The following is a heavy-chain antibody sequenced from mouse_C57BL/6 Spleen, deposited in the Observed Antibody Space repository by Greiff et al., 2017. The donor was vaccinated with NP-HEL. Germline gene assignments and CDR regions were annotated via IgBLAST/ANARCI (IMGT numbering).Heavy chain of an antibody. CDR1: GFTFTDYY. D-gene: IGHD1-1*01. CDR3: ARVYYCGSSYGAMDY. Sequence: EVKVVESGGGLVQPGGSLSLSCAASGFTFTDYYMSWVRQPPGKALEWLGFIRNKANGYTTEYSASVKGRFTISRDNSQSILYLQMNALRAEDSATYYGARVYYCGSSYGAMDYWGQGTSVTVSS. J-gene: IGHJ4*01. V-gene: IGHV7-3*01. CDR2: IRNKANGYTT.